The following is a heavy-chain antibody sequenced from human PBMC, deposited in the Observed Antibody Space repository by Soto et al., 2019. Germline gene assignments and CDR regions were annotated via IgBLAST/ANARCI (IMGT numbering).Heavy chain of an antibody. J-gene: IGHJ6*02. Sequence: SETLSLTCTVSGCSISSSSYYWGWIRQPPGKGLEWIGSIYYSGSTYYNPPLKSRVTISVDTSKNQFSLKLSSVTAADTAVYYCARRVNYYYGMDVWGQGTTLTLSS. CDR1: GCSISSSSYY. V-gene: IGHV4-39*01. CDR3: ARRVNYYYGMDV. CDR2: IYYSGST.